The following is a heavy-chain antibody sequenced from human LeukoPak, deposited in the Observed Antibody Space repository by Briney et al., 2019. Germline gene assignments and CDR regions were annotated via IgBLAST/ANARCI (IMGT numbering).Heavy chain of an antibody. J-gene: IGHJ3*02. D-gene: IGHD3-22*01. CDR3: ARESYYDSSGYSHDAFDI. CDR1: GGSISSSSYY. Sequence: SETLSLTCTVSGGSISSSSYYWAWIRQPPGKGLEWIGSIYYSGNTYYKSSLKSRVTIAVDTSKNQFSLKLNSVTAADTAVYYCARESYYDSSGYSHDAFDIWGQGTMVAVSS. V-gene: IGHV4-39*07. CDR2: IYYSGNT.